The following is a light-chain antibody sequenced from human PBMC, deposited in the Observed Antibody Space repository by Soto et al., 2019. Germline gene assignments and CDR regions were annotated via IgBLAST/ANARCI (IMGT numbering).Light chain of an antibody. Sequence: DLQMTQSPSTLSASVGDRVTITCRASQSISSWLAWYQQKPGKAPKLLIYKASSLESGVPSRFSGSGSGTEFTLTISSLQPDDFATYYCQKYNSYYRTFGQGTKVDIK. V-gene: IGKV1-5*03. CDR2: KAS. CDR3: QKYNSYYRT. CDR1: QSISSW. J-gene: IGKJ2*01.